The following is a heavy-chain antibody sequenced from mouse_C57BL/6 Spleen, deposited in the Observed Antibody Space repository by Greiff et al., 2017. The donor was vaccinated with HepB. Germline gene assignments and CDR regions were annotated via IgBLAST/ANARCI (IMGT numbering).Heavy chain of an antibody. CDR3: ARSRYDEAMDY. V-gene: IGHV1-54*01. CDR1: GYAFTNYL. D-gene: IGHD2-14*01. CDR2: INPGSGGT. J-gene: IGHJ4*01. Sequence: QVQLQQSGAELVRPGTSVKVSCKASGYAFTNYLIEWVKQRPGQGLEWIGVINPGSGGTNYNEKFKGKATLTADKSSSTAYMQLSSLTSEDSAVYFCARSRYDEAMDYWGQGTSVTVSS.